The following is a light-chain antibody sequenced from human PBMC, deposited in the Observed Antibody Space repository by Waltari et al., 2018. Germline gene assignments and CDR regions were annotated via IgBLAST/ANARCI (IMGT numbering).Light chain of an antibody. CDR3: QQYRSLPLT. V-gene: IGKV1-33*01. CDR1: QDTGES. Sequence: DIQLTQTPSSLSASVGDRLTITCQASQDTGESLNWFQHKPGTPPELLIYAVSRLDYGVPFRFTGSRSGTNYSFSITNLQPDDIATYFCQQYRSLPLTFGQGTK. CDR2: AVS. J-gene: IGKJ2*01.